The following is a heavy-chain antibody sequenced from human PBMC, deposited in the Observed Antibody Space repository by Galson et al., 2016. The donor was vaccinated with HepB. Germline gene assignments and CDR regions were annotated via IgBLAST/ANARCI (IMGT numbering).Heavy chain of an antibody. V-gene: IGHV3-48*03. J-gene: IGHJ4*02. D-gene: IGHD1-26*01. CDR3: ARGPGSFSY. CDR2: VNSGGYAV. Sequence: SLRLSCAASGFTFNISVMAWVRQVPGKGLEWVSSVNSGGYAVYADSLKGRFTISRDNAKNSVDLQMDSLRSEDTALYYCARGPGSFSYWGQGILVTVSS. CDR1: GFTFNISV.